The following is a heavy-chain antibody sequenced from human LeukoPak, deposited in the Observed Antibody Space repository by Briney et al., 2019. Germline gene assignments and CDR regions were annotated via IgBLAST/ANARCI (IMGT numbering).Heavy chain of an antibody. Sequence: GGSLRLSCAASGFTFSSYSMNWVRQAPGKGLEWVSYISSSSSTIYYADSVKGRFTISRDNAKNSLYLQMNSLRAEDTAVYYCARKATTETPPYWGQGTLVTVSS. J-gene: IGHJ4*02. CDR3: ARKATTETPPY. V-gene: IGHV3-48*04. CDR1: GFTFSSYS. D-gene: IGHD4-17*01. CDR2: ISSSSSTI.